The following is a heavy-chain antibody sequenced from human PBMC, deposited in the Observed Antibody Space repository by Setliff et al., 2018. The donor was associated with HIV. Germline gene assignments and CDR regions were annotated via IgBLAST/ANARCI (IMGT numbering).Heavy chain of an antibody. CDR2: IYYSGST. D-gene: IGHD3-10*01. CDR1: GDSISSYY. J-gene: IGHJ6*03. Sequence: SETLSLTCTVSGDSISSYYWTWIRQPPGKGLEWIGYIYYSGSTYYNPSLKSRVTISGDTSKNQFSLKLSSVTAADTAVYYCARDRRGYYYGSGSCYMDVWGTGTTVTVSS. CDR3: ARDRRGYYYGSGSCYMDV. V-gene: IGHV4-59*04.